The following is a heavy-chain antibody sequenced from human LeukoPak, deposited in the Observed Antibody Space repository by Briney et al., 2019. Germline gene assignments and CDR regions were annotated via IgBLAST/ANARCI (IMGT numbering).Heavy chain of an antibody. CDR3: ARERGSSYGSGPLDY. J-gene: IGHJ4*02. D-gene: IGHD3-10*01. CDR2: IIPILGIA. V-gene: IGHV1-69*04. CDR1: GGTFSSYA. Sequence: SVKVSCKASGGTFSSYAISWVRQAPGQGLEWMGGIIPILGIANYAQKFQGRVTITADKSTSTAYMELSSLRSDDTAVYSCARERGSSYGSGPLDYWGQGTLVTVSS.